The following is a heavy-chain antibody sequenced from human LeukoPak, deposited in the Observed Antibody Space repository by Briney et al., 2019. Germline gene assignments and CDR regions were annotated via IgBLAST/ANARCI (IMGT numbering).Heavy chain of an antibody. J-gene: IGHJ6*02. CDR1: GGSVSGYY. D-gene: IGHD2-2*01. V-gene: IGHV4-34*01. CDR2: INHSGST. Sequence: SETLSLTCIVSGGSVSGYYWSWIRQPPGKGLEWIGEINHSGSTNYNPSLKSRVTISVGTSKNQFSLKLSSVTAADTAVYYCARGFQLYYGMDVWGQGTTVTVSS. CDR3: ARGFQLYYGMDV.